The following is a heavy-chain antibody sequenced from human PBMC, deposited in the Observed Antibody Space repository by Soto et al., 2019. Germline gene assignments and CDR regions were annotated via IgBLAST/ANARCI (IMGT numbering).Heavy chain of an antibody. CDR2: IFWDGSNT. D-gene: IGHD4-17*01. J-gene: IGHJ4*02. Sequence: EVQLVESGGVVVQPGGSLRLSCAASGFTFDDYTMHWVRQAPGKGLEWVSLIFWDGSNTHYADSVKGRFTISRDNRKNSLYLQMDRLRTEDTALYYCAKDMAYGGNSGLFDYWGQGTLVTVSS. V-gene: IGHV3-43*01. CDR3: AKDMAYGGNSGLFDY. CDR1: GFTFDDYT.